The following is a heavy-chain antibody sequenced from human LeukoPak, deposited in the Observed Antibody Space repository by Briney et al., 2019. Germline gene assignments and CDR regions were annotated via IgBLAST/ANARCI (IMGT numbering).Heavy chain of an antibody. CDR3: ARSYQLLPYYYYGMDV. Sequence: GGSLRLSCAASGFTFSSYGMHWVRQAPGKGLEWVAVIWYDGSNKYYAGSVKGRFTISRDNSKNTLYLQMNSLRAEDTAVYYCARSYQLLPYYYYGMDVWGQGTTVTVSS. CDR2: IWYDGSNK. J-gene: IGHJ6*02. CDR1: GFTFSSYG. D-gene: IGHD2-2*01. V-gene: IGHV3-33*01.